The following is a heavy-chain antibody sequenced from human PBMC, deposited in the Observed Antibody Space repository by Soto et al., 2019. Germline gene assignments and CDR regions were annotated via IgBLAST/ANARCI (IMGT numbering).Heavy chain of an antibody. Sequence: QVQLVQSGAEVKKPGSSVKVSCKASGGTFSSYAISWVRQAPGHGLEWMGGIIHIFGTANFAQKFPSRVTITADASTRTAYMDLSTLSSEATAVYPSALHYVSGRHSYYYGMDVGGQGTTVTVSS. D-gene: IGHD3-10*01. CDR1: GGTFSSYA. CDR3: ALHYVSGRHSYYYGMDV. V-gene: IGHV1-69*12. J-gene: IGHJ6*02. CDR2: IIHIFGTA.